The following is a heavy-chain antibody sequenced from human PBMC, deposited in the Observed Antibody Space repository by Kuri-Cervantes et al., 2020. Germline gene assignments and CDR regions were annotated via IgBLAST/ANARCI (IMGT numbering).Heavy chain of an antibody. CDR2: ISYDGSNK. CDR3: VRDLYGAGPF. D-gene: IGHD4-17*01. J-gene: IGHJ4*02. CDR1: GFTFSSYA. Sequence: GESLKISCAASGFTFSSYAMHWVRQAPGKGLEWVAVISYDGSNKYYADSVKGRFTISRDNSKNTLYLQMSSLRAEDTAVYYCVRDLYGAGPFWGQGTLVTVSS. V-gene: IGHV3-30-3*01.